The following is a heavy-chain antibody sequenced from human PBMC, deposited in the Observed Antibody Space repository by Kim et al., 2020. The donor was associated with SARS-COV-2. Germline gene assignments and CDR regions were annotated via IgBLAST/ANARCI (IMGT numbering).Heavy chain of an antibody. J-gene: IGHJ4*02. V-gene: IGHV4-39*01. CDR1: GGSISRCSNY. Sequence: SETLSLTCTVSGGSISRCSNYWSWHRQRKGKGLEWIGSINYSGNTYSTPYLKSRVTISVDKSKNQFSLKMRSVTAADAAVYYCASLVSDNSAVGYWGQGT. CDR2: INYSGNT. CDR3: ASLVSDNSAVGY. D-gene: IGHD1-1*01.